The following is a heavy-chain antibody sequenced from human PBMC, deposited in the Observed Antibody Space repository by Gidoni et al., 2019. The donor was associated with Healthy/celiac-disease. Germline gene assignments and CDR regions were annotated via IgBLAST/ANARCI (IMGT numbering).Heavy chain of an antibody. CDR3: ARGGKYYYDSSGYYRPLAQAGRYFDL. CDR1: GGSFSGYY. CDR2: INPSGST. Sequence: QVQLQQWGAGLLKPSETLSLTCAVYGGSFSGYYWSWIPQPPGKGLEWLGEINPSGSTNYHPSLKGRVTISVDTSKNQFSLKLSSVTAADTAVYYCARGGKYYYDSSGYYRPLAQAGRYFDLWGRGTLVTSPQ. J-gene: IGHJ2*01. V-gene: IGHV4-34*01. D-gene: IGHD3-22*01.